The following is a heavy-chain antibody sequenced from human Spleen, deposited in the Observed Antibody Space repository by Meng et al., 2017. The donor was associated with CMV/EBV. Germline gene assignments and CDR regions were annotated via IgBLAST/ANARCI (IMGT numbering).Heavy chain of an antibody. CDR3: ARDQGSWYYYGMDV. Sequence: GESLKISCAASGFTFSSYAMHWVRHAPGKGLEWVANIRFDGTNKYHADSVKGRFTISRDNSKNTLYLHMSSLRAEDTAVYYCARDQGSWYYYGMDVWGQGTTVTVSS. V-gene: IGHV3-30*02. D-gene: IGHD6-13*01. J-gene: IGHJ6*02. CDR1: GFTFSSYA. CDR2: IRFDGTNK.